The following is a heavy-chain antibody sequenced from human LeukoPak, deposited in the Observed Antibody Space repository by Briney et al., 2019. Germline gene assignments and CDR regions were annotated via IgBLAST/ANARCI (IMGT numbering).Heavy chain of an antibody. D-gene: IGHD2-15*01. CDR2: IRSKAYGGTT. V-gene: IGHV3-49*04. J-gene: IGHJ4*02. CDR3: TRGRGYCSGGSCYGYY. Sequence: GGSLRLSCTASGFTFGHYAMSWVRQAPGKGLEWVGFIRSKAYGGTTEYAASVKGRFTISRDDSKSIAYLQMNSLKTEDTAVYYCTRGRGYCSGGSCYGYYWGQGTLVTVSS. CDR1: GFTFGHYA.